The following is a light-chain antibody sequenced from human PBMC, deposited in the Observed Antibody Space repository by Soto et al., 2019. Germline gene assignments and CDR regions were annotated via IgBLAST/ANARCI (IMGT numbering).Light chain of an antibody. CDR1: QSISSW. V-gene: IGKV1-5*03. J-gene: IGKJ1*01. CDR2: KAS. Sequence: DIQMTQSPSTLSASVGDRVTITCRAGQSISSWLAWYQQKPGKAPKLLIYKASSLESGVPSRFSGSGSGTEFTLTISSLQPDDFATYYCQQYYSYSPWTFGQGTKVDIK. CDR3: QQYYSYSPWT.